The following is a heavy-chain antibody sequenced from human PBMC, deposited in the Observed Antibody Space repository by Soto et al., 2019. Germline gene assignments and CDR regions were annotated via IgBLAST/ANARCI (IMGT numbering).Heavy chain of an antibody. CDR1: SGSISSSNW. Sequence: PSETLSLTCAVSSGSISSSNWWSWVRQPPGKGLEWIGEINHSGSTNYNPSLKSRVTISVDKSKNQFSLKLSSVTAADTAVYYCARGLDGEQWLVHGGIFDYWGQGTLVTVSS. V-gene: IGHV4-4*02. CDR3: ARGLDGEQWLVHGGIFDY. D-gene: IGHD6-19*01. CDR2: INHSGST. J-gene: IGHJ4*02.